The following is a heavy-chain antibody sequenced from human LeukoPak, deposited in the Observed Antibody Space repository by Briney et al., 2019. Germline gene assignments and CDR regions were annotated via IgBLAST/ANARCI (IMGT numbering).Heavy chain of an antibody. J-gene: IGHJ6*02. CDR3: AREGTSYGMDV. CDR1: GGSISSYY. Sequence: SETLSLTCTVSGGSISSYYWSWIRQPPGKGLEWMGYIYYSGSTNYNPSLKSRVTISVDTSKNQFSLKLSSVTAADTAVYYCAREGTSYGMDVWGQGTTVTVSS. D-gene: IGHD3-10*01. CDR2: IYYSGST. V-gene: IGHV4-59*01.